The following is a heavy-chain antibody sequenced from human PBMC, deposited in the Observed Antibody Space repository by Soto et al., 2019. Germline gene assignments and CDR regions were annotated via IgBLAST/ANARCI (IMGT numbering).Heavy chain of an antibody. CDR1: GGSVSSGSYY. J-gene: IGHJ5*02. V-gene: IGHV4-61*01. CDR2: IYYSGST. D-gene: IGHD2-21*02. CDR3: ARGGDRLRKGWFDP. Sequence: QVQLQESGPGLVKPSETLSLTCTVSGGSVSSGSYYWSWIRQPPGKGLEWIGYIYYSGSTNYNPSLKSRVTISVDTSKNQFSLKLSSVTAADTAVYYCARGGDRLRKGWFDPWGQGTLVTVSS.